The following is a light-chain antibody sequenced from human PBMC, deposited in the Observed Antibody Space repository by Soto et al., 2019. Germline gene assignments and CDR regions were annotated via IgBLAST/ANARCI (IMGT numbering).Light chain of an antibody. CDR1: NSDVGAYNY. Sequence: QSVLTQPASVSGSPGQSIAISCTGTNSDVGAYNYVSWYQRHPGKAPKLMIYEVSNRPSGVSNRFSGSKSGNTASLTISGLQAEDEAEYYCSSYTTSRTLLFGGGTKVTVL. CDR3: SSYTTSRTLL. CDR2: EVS. V-gene: IGLV2-14*01. J-gene: IGLJ2*01.